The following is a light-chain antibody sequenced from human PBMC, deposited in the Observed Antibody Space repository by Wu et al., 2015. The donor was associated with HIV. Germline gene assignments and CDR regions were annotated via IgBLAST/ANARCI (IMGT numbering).Light chain of an antibody. Sequence: EIVLTQSPATLSLSPGERATLSCRASQSVSRYLAWYQQKPGQAPRLLIYDASNRASGIPARFSASGSGTDFTLTISSLDPEDSAVYYCQQRYTWPPLTYGGGTKVEI. CDR3: QQRYTWPPLT. J-gene: IGKJ4*01. V-gene: IGKV3-11*01. CDR2: DAS. CDR1: QSVSRY.